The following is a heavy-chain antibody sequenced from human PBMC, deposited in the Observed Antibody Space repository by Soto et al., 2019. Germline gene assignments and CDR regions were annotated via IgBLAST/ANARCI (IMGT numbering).Heavy chain of an antibody. V-gene: IGHV4-39*01. D-gene: IGHD2-21*02. CDR3: ARHGLTEGYYYYYYMDV. CDR2: IYYSGST. CDR1: GGSISSSSYY. J-gene: IGHJ6*03. Sequence: SETLSLTCTVSGGSISSSSYYWGWIRQPPGKGLEWIGSIYYSGSTYYNPSLKSRVTISVDTSKNQFSLELSSVTAADTAVYYCARHGLTEGYYYYYYMDVWGKGTTVTVSS.